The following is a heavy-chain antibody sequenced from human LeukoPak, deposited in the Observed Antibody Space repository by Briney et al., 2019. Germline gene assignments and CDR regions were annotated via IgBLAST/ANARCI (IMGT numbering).Heavy chain of an antibody. CDR1: GLTFSSYA. CDR3: ASTTRSSSWYYDFDC. CDR2: ISYDGSKK. J-gene: IGHJ4*02. D-gene: IGHD6-13*01. Sequence: GRALRLSCAASGLTFSSYAMHWVGQAPGKGLEWVAVISYDGSKKLYADSVKGRFTISRDNSKNTLYVQMHSLRAEDTAVYYCASTTRSSSWYYDFDCWGQGTLVTVSS. V-gene: IGHV3-30-3*01.